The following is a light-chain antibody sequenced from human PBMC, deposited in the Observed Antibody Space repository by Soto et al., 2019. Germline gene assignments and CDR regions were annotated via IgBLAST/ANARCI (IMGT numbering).Light chain of an antibody. Sequence: EIAMTQSPGTLSVFTGETATRSSRASRRVMSNCLAWYQQKPGQAPRRLIYGASRRATGIPDRFSGSGSGTDFTLTISSLEPEDFAVYYCQQRSSYPRTFGGGTKVDIK. CDR1: RRVMSNC. J-gene: IGKJ4*01. CDR3: QQRSSYPRT. CDR2: GAS. V-gene: IGKV3-20*01.